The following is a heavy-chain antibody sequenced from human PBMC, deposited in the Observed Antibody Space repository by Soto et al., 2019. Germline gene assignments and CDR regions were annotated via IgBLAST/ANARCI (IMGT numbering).Heavy chain of an antibody. D-gene: IGHD6-6*01. V-gene: IGHV4-59*08. Sequence: NPSGTLSLTFTVSGCSSSSYFWSWIRQPTGKGLEWIGYIYYSGSTNYNPSLKSRVTISVDTSKNQFSLKLSSVTAADTAVYYCARQFSSSSHNSYYYYYYMDVWGKGTTVTVSS. CDR2: IYYSGST. CDR3: ARQFSSSSHNSYYYYYYMDV. CDR1: GCSSSSYF. J-gene: IGHJ6*03.